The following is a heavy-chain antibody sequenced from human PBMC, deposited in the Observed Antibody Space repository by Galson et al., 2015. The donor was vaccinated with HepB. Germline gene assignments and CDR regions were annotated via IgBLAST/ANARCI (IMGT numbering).Heavy chain of an antibody. CDR3: ARPGIAASGWFDP. D-gene: IGHD6-25*01. Sequence: ETLSLTCAVSGGSISSSNWWSWVRQPPGKGLEWIGEIYHSGSTNYNPSLKSRVTISVDKSKNQFSLKLSSVTAADTAVYYCARPGIAASGWFDPWGQGTLVTVSS. V-gene: IGHV4-4*02. CDR1: GGSISSSNW. J-gene: IGHJ5*02. CDR2: IYHSGST.